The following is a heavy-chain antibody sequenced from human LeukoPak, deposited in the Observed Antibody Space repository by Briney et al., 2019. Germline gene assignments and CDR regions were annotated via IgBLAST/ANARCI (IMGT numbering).Heavy chain of an antibody. Sequence: ASVRVSCKASGYTFTSYYMNWVRQAPGQGLEWMGIINPSSGRTTYAQKFQGRVTMTSDTSTNTVYMELSSLRSEDTAMYSCARGRYSSDFFDYWGQGTLVTVSS. CDR3: ARGRYSSDFFDY. CDR1: GYTFTSYY. V-gene: IGHV1-46*01. D-gene: IGHD6-25*01. J-gene: IGHJ4*02. CDR2: INPSSGRT.